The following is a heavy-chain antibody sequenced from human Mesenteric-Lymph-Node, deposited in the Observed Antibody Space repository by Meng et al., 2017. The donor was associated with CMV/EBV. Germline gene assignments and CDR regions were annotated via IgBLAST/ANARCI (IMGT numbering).Heavy chain of an antibody. V-gene: IGHV3-74*01. CDR2: ISTDGSTT. J-gene: IGHJ4*02. Sequence: GESLKISCVASGFTLSTYWMHWVRQAPGEGPVWVSRISTDGSTTNYEDSVKGRFAISRDNARNTLYLQMNSLRAEDTAVYYCARGNWALGYWGQGTLVTVSS. CDR3: ARGNWALGY. CDR1: GFTLSTYW. D-gene: IGHD7-27*01.